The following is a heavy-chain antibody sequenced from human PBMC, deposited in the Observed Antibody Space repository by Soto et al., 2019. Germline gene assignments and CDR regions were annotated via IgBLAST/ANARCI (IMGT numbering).Heavy chain of an antibody. D-gene: IGHD6-19*01. J-gene: IGHJ4*02. CDR3: AREGGVSGWYWGGDY. CDR1: GFTFSSFP. Sequence: GGSLRLSCAASGFTFSSFPMHWVRQAPGKGLERVALISYDGTNKYYTGSVKGRFTISRDNSKNTLYLQMNSLRAEDTAVYYCAREGGVSGWYWGGDYWGQGTPVTVSS. V-gene: IGHV3-30-3*01. CDR2: ISYDGTNK.